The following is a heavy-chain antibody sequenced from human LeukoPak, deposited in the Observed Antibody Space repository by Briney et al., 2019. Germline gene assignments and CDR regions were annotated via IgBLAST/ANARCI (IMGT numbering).Heavy chain of an antibody. Sequence: GGSLRLSCAASGFTASSNYMSWVRQAPGKGLEWVSVIYSGGSTYYADSVKGRFTISRDNSKNTLYLQMNSLRAEDTAVYYCARERGFLQGDHWFDPWGQGTLVTVSS. CDR3: ARERGFLQGDHWFDP. J-gene: IGHJ5*02. D-gene: IGHD2-21*01. CDR1: GFTASSNY. V-gene: IGHV3-53*01. CDR2: IYSGGST.